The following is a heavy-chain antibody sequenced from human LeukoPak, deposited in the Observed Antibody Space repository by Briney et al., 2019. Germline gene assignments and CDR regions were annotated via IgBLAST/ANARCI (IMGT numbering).Heavy chain of an antibody. Sequence: PSETLSLTCTVSGGSINNYYWSWIRQPAGKGLEWIGRIYISGGTNYNPSLKSRVAMSVDTSKNQFSLKLSSVTAADTAVYYCARDRAWSTVETLQLDYWGQGTLVTVSS. J-gene: IGHJ4*02. CDR1: GGSINNYY. CDR2: IYISGGT. D-gene: IGHD4-17*01. CDR3: ARDRAWSTVETLQLDY. V-gene: IGHV4-4*07.